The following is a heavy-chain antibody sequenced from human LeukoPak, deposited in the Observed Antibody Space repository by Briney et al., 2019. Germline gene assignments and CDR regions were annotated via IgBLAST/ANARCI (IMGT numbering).Heavy chain of an antibody. CDR3: ARGGSSSWYGPYDAFDI. J-gene: IGHJ3*02. CDR1: GYTFTSYG. D-gene: IGHD6-13*01. Sequence: GASVKVSCKASGYTFTSYGISWVRQAPGQGLEWMGRIIPILGIANYAQRFQGRVTITADKSTSTAYMELSSLRSEDTAVYYCARGGSSSWYGPYDAFDIWGQGTMVTVSS. CDR2: IIPILGIA. V-gene: IGHV1-69*04.